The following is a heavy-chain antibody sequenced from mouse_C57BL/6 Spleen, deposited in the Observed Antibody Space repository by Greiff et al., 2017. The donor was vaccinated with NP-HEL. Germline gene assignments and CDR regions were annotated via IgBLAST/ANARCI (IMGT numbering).Heavy chain of an antibody. CDR1: GYTFTSYW. CDR3: ARYGTTNAMDY. CDR2: IDPNSGGT. Sequence: QVQLQQPGAELVKPGASVKLSCKASGYTFTSYWMHWVKQRPGRGVEWIGRIDPNSGGTKYNEKFKSKATLTVDKPSSTAYMQLSSLTSEDSAVYDCARYGTTNAMDYWGQGTSVTVSS. D-gene: IGHD1-1*01. J-gene: IGHJ4*01. V-gene: IGHV1-72*01.